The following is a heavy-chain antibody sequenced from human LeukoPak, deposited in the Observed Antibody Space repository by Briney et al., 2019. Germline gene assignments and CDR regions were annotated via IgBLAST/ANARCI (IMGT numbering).Heavy chain of an antibody. V-gene: IGHV1-2*02. D-gene: IGHD6-19*01. CDR3: ARSAGIAVAGAAAY. CDR1: GYTFSGYN. J-gene: IGHJ4*02. Sequence: ASVKVSCKASGYTFSGYNMHWVRQDPGQGLEWMGWINPNSGGTNYAQKFQGRITITRDTSTSTVNMELSGLRSDDTAVYYCARSAGIAVAGAAAYWGQGTLVTVSS. CDR2: INPNSGGT.